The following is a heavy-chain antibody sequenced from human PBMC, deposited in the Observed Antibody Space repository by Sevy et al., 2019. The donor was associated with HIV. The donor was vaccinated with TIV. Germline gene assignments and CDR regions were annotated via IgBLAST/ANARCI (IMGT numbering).Heavy chain of an antibody. D-gene: IGHD4-17*01. Sequence: GGSLRLSCAASGFTFSNAWMSWVRQAPGKGLEWVGRIKSKTDGGTIDYAAPVKGRFTISRDDSKNTLYLQMNCLKTEDTAIYYCTTDWKKRWLSALLDYWGQGTLVTVSS. CDR2: IKSKTDGGTI. J-gene: IGHJ4*02. V-gene: IGHV3-15*01. CDR1: GFTFSNAW. CDR3: TTDWKKRWLSALLDY.